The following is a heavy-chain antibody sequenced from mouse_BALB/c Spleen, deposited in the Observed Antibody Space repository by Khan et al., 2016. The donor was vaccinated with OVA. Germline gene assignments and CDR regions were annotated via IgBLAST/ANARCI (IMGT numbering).Heavy chain of an antibody. D-gene: IGHD1-1*01. V-gene: IGHV2-3*01. CDR1: GFSLTSYG. Sequence: VELVESGPGLVAPSQSLSITCTVSGFSLTSYGVNWVRQPPGKGLEWLGVIWGDGSTNYHSALISRLSIRKDNSKSQVFLKLNSLQTYDTATYYCAKAYYCSSLDAKDYWGQGTSGTVSS. J-gene: IGHJ4*01. CDR2: IWGDGST. CDR3: AKAYYCSSLDAKDY.